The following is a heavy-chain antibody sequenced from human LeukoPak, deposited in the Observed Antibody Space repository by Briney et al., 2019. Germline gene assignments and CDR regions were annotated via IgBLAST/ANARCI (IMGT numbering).Heavy chain of an antibody. D-gene: IGHD3-10*01. CDR3: VRHQEGMVRGVLYYMDV. CDR2: IYYTGNT. V-gene: IGHV4-39*01. J-gene: IGHJ6*03. CDR1: GDTISTSDHY. Sequence: SETLSLTCSVSGDTISTSDHYWGWIRQPPGKGLEWIGSIYYTGNTYYNPSLKSRVTISVDTSKNQFSLKLSSVTAADTDVYYCVRHQEGMVRGVLYYMDVWGTGTTVTISS.